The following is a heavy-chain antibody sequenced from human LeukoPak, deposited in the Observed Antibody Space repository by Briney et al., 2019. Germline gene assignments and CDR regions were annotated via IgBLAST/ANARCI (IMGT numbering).Heavy chain of an antibody. J-gene: IGHJ4*02. CDR1: ALTFSTYV. Sequence: PGGSLRLSCAASALTFSTYVMTWVRQALGKGLEWVSAISGSGGSTYYADSVKGRFTISRDNSKNTLYLQMNSLRAEDTAVYYCAKDFGTGYFSYYFYYWVQGTLVTVSP. V-gene: IGHV3-23*01. D-gene: IGHD3/OR15-3a*01. CDR3: AKDFGTGYFSYYFYY. CDR2: ISGSGGST.